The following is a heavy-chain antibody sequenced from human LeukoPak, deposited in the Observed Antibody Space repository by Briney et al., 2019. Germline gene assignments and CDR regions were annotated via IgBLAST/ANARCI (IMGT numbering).Heavy chain of an antibody. CDR2: ISGSGGST. D-gene: IGHD5-12*01. V-gene: IGHV3-23*01. CDR1: GFTFSSYG. J-gene: IGHJ4*02. Sequence: GGSLRLSCAASGFTFSSYGMSWVRQAPGKGLERVSAISGSGGSTYYADSVKGRFTISRDNSKNTLYLQMNSLRAEDTAVYYCANSEIPRGYSGYFGYWGQGTLVTVSS. CDR3: ANSEIPRGYSGYFGY.